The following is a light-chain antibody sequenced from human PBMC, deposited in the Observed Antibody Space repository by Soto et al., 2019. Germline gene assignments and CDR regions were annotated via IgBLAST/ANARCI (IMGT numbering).Light chain of an antibody. CDR3: QQYYDPPLT. V-gene: IGKV4-1*01. Sequence: DIVMTQSPDSLTVSLGERATVNCKSSQSILYNSNNKNYLAWYQQKIGQPPKLLISWASIRESGVPDRFSGSGSGTDFTLTISSQQAEDVAVYYCQQYYDPPLTFGGGTKVEI. J-gene: IGKJ4*01. CDR2: WAS. CDR1: QSILYNSNNKNY.